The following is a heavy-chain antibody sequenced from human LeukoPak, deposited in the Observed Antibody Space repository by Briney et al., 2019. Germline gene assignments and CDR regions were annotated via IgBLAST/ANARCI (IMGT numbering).Heavy chain of an antibody. CDR1: GGSFSGYY. V-gene: IGHV4-34*01. CDR2: INHSGST. D-gene: IGHD2-2*01. CDR3: ARGGRYCSSTSCYLHYYYYMDV. Sequence: SETLSLTCAVYGGSFSGYYWSWIRQPPGKGLGWIGEINHSGSTNYNPPLKSRVTISVDTSKNQFSLKLSSVTAADTAVYYCARGGRYCSSTSCYLHYYYYMDVWGKGTTVTVSS. J-gene: IGHJ6*03.